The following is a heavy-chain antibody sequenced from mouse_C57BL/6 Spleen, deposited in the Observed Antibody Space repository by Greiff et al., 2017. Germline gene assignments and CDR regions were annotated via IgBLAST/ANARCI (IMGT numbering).Heavy chain of an antibody. CDR3: AIYYGSSSFAY. Sequence: EVQGVESGGDLVKPGGSLTLSCAASGFSFSSYGMSWVRQTPDKRLEWVATFSSGGSYTYYPDSVKGRFTISSDNAKNTLYLQMSSLKSEDTARYYCAIYYGSSSFAYWGQGTLVTVSA. D-gene: IGHD1-1*01. CDR2: FSSGGSYT. J-gene: IGHJ3*01. CDR1: GFSFSSYG. V-gene: IGHV5-6*01.